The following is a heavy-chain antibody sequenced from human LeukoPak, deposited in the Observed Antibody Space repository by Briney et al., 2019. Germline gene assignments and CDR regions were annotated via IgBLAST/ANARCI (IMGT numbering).Heavy chain of an antibody. Sequence: PGGSLRLSCAASGFTFSNAWMNWVRQAPGKGLEWVGRIKYKADGGTTDYAAPVKGRFTISRDDSKTTLYLQMNSLKTEDTAVYYCTTDPFYDTSGYYLGVDYWGQGTLVTVSS. V-gene: IGHV3-15*01. CDR3: TTDPFYDTSGYYLGVDY. D-gene: IGHD3-22*01. CDR1: GFTFSNAW. J-gene: IGHJ4*02. CDR2: IKYKADGGTT.